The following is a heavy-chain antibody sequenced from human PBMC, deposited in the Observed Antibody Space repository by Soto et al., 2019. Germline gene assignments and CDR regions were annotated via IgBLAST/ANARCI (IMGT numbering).Heavy chain of an antibody. D-gene: IGHD3-3*01. CDR2: IYYSGST. CDR1: GGSISSYY. J-gene: IGHJ5*02. CDR3: ARVLFGRGNWFDP. Sequence: SETLSLTCTVSGGSISSYYWSWIRQPPGKGLEWIGYIYYSGSTNYNPSLKSRVTISVDTSKNQFSLKLSSVTVADTAVYYCARVLFGRGNWFDPWGQGTLVTVSS. V-gene: IGHV4-59*01.